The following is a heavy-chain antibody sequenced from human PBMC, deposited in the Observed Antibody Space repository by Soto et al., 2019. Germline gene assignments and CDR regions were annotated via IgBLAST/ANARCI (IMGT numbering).Heavy chain of an antibody. CDR2: IYHSGST. Sequence: SETLSLTCTVSGGSISSYYWSWIRQPPGKGLEWIGYIYHSGSTYYNPSLKSRVTISVDRSKSQFSLKLSSVTAADTAVYYCARVPGPWGQGTLVTVSS. CDR1: GGSISSYY. D-gene: IGHD7-27*01. CDR3: ARVPGP. J-gene: IGHJ5*02. V-gene: IGHV4-59*12.